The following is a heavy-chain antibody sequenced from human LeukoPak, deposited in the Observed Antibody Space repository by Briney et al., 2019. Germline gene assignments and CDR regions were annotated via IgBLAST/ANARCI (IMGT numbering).Heavy chain of an antibody. D-gene: IGHD5-12*01. Sequence: ASVKVSCKASGYTFSTYGLTWVRQAPGQGLEWMGWISAYNGDTKYSQSLQGRVTMTTDTSTSTASMEPRSLRSDDTAVYYCARSGVVDATSRYMDVWGKGTTVTVSS. CDR2: ISAYNGDT. V-gene: IGHV1-18*01. CDR3: ARSGVVDATSRYMDV. J-gene: IGHJ6*03. CDR1: GYTFSTYG.